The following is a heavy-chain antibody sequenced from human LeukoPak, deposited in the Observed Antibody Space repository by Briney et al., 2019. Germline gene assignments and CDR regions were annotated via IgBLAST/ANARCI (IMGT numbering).Heavy chain of an antibody. Sequence: SETLSLTCTVSGDSFIGGNYYWTWLRQPAGKGLEWIGRIYSSGSTNYNPSLKSRVTISVDTSKNQFTMNLSSVTAADTAVYYCAGADCRTTSCYISGYWGQGTPVTVSS. J-gene: IGHJ4*02. CDR2: IYSSGST. V-gene: IGHV4-61*02. D-gene: IGHD2-2*02. CDR3: AGADCRTTSCYISGY. CDR1: GDSFIGGNYY.